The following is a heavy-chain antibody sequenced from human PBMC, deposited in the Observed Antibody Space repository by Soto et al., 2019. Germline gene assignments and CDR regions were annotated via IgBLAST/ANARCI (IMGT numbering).Heavy chain of an antibody. Sequence: EVQLVESGGGLVQPGGSLRLSCAASGFTFRSYWMSWVRQAPGKGLEWVANINQDGSEKHFVDSVKGRFTISRDNAKNSLYLNMNSLRAEDTAVYYCARDSSGWYWGQGTLVTVSS. CDR3: ARDSSGWY. CDR2: INQDGSEK. D-gene: IGHD6-19*01. CDR1: GFTFRSYW. J-gene: IGHJ4*02. V-gene: IGHV3-7*03.